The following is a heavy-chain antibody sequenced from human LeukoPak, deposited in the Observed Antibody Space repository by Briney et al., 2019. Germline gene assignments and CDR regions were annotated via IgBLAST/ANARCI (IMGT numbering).Heavy chain of an antibody. J-gene: IGHJ5*02. V-gene: IGHV3-30*09. Sequence: GGSLRLSCAASGFTFSSYAMHWVRQAPGKGLEWVTIISYDGSNKYYADSVKGRFAISRDNSKNTLYLQMNSLRTEDTAVYYCARGDKQLVFNRNKGGFDPWGQGTLVTVSS. CDR2: ISYDGSNK. D-gene: IGHD6-13*01. CDR1: GFTFSSYA. CDR3: ARGDKQLVFNRNKGGFDP.